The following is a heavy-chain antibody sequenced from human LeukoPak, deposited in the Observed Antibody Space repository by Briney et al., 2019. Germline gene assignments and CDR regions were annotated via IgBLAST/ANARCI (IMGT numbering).Heavy chain of an antibody. J-gene: IGHJ3*02. V-gene: IGHV1-2*02. D-gene: IGHD2-21*01. CDR3: AIEVVVIATDAFDI. CDR1: GYTFTGYY. CDR2: INPNSGGT. Sequence: ASVKVSCKASGYTFTGYYMHWVRQAPGQGLEWMGWINPNSGGTNYAQKFQGRVAMTRDTSISTAYMELSRLRPDDTAVYYCAIEVVVIATDAFDIWGQGTMVTVSS.